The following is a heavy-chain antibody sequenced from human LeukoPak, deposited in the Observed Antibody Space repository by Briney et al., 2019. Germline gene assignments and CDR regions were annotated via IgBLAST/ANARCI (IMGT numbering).Heavy chain of an antibody. Sequence: ASVKVSCKASGGTFSSYAISWVRQAPGQGLEWMGGIIPIFGTANYAQKFQGRVTITTDESTSTAYMELSSLRSEDTAVYYCARGPVAGTIWFDPWRQGTLVTVSS. J-gene: IGHJ5*02. D-gene: IGHD6-19*01. CDR1: GGTFSSYA. V-gene: IGHV1-69*05. CDR3: ARGPVAGTIWFDP. CDR2: IIPIFGTA.